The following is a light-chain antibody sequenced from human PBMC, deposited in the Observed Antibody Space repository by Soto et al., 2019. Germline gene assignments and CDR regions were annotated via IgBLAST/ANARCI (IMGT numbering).Light chain of an antibody. CDR2: GAS. V-gene: IGKV3D-20*02. Sequence: LTQSPSSLSVSPGERATLSCRASQSVRSNLAWYQQKPGQAPRLLIYGASSRATDVPDKFSGSGSETDFTLTINRLEPEDFAVYYCQERTGWPPWTFGQGTKVDIK. CDR1: QSVRSN. J-gene: IGKJ1*01. CDR3: QERTGWPPWT.